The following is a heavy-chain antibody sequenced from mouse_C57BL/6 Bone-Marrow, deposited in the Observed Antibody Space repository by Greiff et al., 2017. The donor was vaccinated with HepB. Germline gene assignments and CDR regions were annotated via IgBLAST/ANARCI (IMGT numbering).Heavy chain of an antibody. CDR2: ISYSGST. CDR1: GYSITSGYD. J-gene: IGHJ2*01. V-gene: IGHV3-1*01. Sequence: EVQLQESGPGMVKPSQSLSLTCTVTGYSITSGYDWHWIRHFPGNKLEWMGYISYSGSTNYNPSLKSRISITHDTSKNHFFLKLNSVTTEDTATYYCARGDYYGSVFDYWGQGTTLTVSS. CDR3: ARGDYYGSVFDY. D-gene: IGHD1-1*01.